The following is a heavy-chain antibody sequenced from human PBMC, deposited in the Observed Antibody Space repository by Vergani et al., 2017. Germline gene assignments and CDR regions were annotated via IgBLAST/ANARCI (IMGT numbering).Heavy chain of an antibody. Sequence: QVQLVESGGGVVQPGRSLRLSCAASGFTFSSYAMHWVRQAPGKGLEWVAVISYDGSNKYYADSVKGRFTISRDNSKNTLYLQMNSLRAEDTAVYYCARALYSGYSMYSDYWGQGTLVTVSS. J-gene: IGHJ4*02. CDR3: ARALYSGYSMYSDY. CDR1: GFTFSSYA. D-gene: IGHD5-12*01. CDR2: ISYDGSNK. V-gene: IGHV3-30-3*01.